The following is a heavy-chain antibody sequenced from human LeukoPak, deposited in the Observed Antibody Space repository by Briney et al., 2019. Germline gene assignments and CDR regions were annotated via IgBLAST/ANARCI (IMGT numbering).Heavy chain of an antibody. Sequence: GGSLRLSCAASGFTFSSYAMHWVRQAPGKGLEWVAVISYDGSNKYYADSVKGRFTISRDNSKNTLYLQMNSLRAEDTAVYYCARSLSGWSLIDYWGQGTLVTVSS. CDR3: ARSLSGWSLIDY. V-gene: IGHV3-30-3*01. D-gene: IGHD6-19*01. J-gene: IGHJ4*02. CDR1: GFTFSSYA. CDR2: ISYDGSNK.